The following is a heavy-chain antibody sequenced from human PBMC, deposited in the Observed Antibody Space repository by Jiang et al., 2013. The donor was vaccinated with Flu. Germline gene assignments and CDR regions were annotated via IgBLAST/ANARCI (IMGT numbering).Heavy chain of an antibody. CDR2: IYYSGST. CDR1: GGSISSYY. Sequence: GLVKPSETLSLTCTVSGGSISSYYWSWIRQPPGKGLEWIGYIYYSGSTNYNPSLKSRVTISVDTSKNQFSLKLSSVTAADTAVYYCARGHSVAGLFLLWVYWGQGTLVTVSS. J-gene: IGHJ4*02. CDR3: ARGHSVAGLFLLWVY. D-gene: IGHD2-21*01. V-gene: IGHV4-59*08.